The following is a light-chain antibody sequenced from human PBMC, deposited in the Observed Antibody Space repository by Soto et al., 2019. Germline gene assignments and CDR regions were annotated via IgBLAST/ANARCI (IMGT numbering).Light chain of an antibody. V-gene: IGKV1-8*01. Sequence: AIRMTQSPSSLSASAGDRVAIACRASQDVGRYLAWYQQKPGPAPKLLIYGASTLQSGVPSRFSGGGSGTDFTRTISCLQSEDFATYYCQHYKNYPWTFGQGTKVEIK. CDR2: GAS. CDR1: QDVGRY. J-gene: IGKJ1*01. CDR3: QHYKNYPWT.